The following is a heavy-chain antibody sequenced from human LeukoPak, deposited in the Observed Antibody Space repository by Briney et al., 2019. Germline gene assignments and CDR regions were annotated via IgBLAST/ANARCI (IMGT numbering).Heavy chain of an antibody. J-gene: IGHJ6*02. CDR2: ISGSGGST. CDR1: GFTFSSYA. D-gene: IGHD6-19*01. V-gene: IGHV3-23*01. CDR3: ANTIAVAGFYYYYGMDV. Sequence: PGGSLRLSCAASGFTFSSYAMSWVRQAPGKGLEWVSAISGSGGSTYYADSVKGRFTISRDNSKNTLYLQMNSLRAEDTAVYYCANTIAVAGFYYYYGMDVWGQGTTVTVSS.